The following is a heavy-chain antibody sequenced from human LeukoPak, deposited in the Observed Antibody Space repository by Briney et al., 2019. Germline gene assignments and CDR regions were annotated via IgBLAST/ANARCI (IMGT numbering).Heavy chain of an antibody. CDR3: ARTVANEL. D-gene: IGHD6-19*01. J-gene: IGHJ4*02. V-gene: IGHV3-23*01. CDR2: ISGSGGST. CDR1: GFTFSTYA. Sequence: GGSLRLSCAASGFTFSTYAMTWVRQAPGKGLEWVSAISGSGGSTYYADSVKGRFTISRDDSKNTLYLQMNSLRADDTAVYHCARTVANELWGQGTLVTVSS.